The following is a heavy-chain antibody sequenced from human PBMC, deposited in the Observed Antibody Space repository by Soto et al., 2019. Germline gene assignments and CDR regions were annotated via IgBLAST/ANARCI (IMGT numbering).Heavy chain of an antibody. D-gene: IGHD2-15*01. CDR2: IIPVFGTA. CDR1: GGTFSSYA. J-gene: IGHJ6*02. CDR3: ARDQLDCSSGSCSSTTV. V-gene: IGHV1-69*01. Sequence: QVQLVQSGAEVKKPGSSVRVSCKASGGTFSSYAISWVRQAPGQGLEWMGEIIPVFGTANYAQNFQGRVTISADESTNTAYMELSSLRSEDTAVYFCARDQLDCSSGSCSSTTVWGQGTTVTVSS.